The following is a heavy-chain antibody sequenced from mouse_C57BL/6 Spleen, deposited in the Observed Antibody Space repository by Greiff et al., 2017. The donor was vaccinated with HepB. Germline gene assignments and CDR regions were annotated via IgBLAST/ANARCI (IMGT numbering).Heavy chain of an antibody. CDR3: AREGVYYDYDGGFDY. D-gene: IGHD2-4*01. V-gene: IGHV5-4*01. Sequence: EVKLVESGGGLVKPGGSLKISCAASGFTFSSYAMSWVRQTPEKRLEWVATISDGGSYTYYPDNVKGRFTISRDNAKNNLYLQMSHLKSEDTAMYYCAREGVYYDYDGGFDYWGQGTTLTVSS. CDR1: GFTFSSYA. CDR2: ISDGGSYT. J-gene: IGHJ2*01.